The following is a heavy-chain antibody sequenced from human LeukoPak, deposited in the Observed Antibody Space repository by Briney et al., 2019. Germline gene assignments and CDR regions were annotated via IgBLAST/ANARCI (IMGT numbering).Heavy chain of an antibody. D-gene: IGHD4-17*01. CDR3: ARVESGYGDYLHTALAEYFQH. CDR1: GGPISSYH. CDR2: IYYSGST. V-gene: IGHV4-59*01. J-gene: IGHJ1*01. Sequence: SETLSLTCTVSGGPISSYHWSWIRQPPGKGLEWIGYIYYSGSTNYNPSLKSRVTISVDTSKNQFSLKLSSVTAADTAVYYCARVESGYGDYLHTALAEYFQHWGQGTLVTVSS.